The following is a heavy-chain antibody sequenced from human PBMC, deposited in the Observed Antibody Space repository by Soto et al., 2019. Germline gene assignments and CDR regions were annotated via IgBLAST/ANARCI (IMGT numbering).Heavy chain of an antibody. CDR3: ARGGVGYSKVPVPYGMDV. CDR2: IGTAGDT. V-gene: IGHV3-13*01. D-gene: IGHD4-4*01. Sequence: GGSLRRSCAASGFTFSSYDMHWVRQATGKGLEWVSAIGTAGDTYYPGSVKGRFTISRENAKNSLYLQMNSLRAGDTAVYYCARGGVGYSKVPVPYGMDVWGQGTTVTVSS. J-gene: IGHJ6*02. CDR1: GFTFSSYD.